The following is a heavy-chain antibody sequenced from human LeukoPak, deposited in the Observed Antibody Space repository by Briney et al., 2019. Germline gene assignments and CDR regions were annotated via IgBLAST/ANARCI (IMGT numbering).Heavy chain of an antibody. CDR1: GGPISSSSYY. J-gene: IGHJ3*02. V-gene: IGHV4-39*07. Sequence: SETLSLTCTVSGGPISSSSYYWGWIRQPPGKGLEWIGSIYYNGSTYYNPSLKSRVTISVDTSKNQFSLKLSSVTAADTAVYYCARVPTAAGRFHAFDIWGQGTMVTVSS. CDR2: IYYNGST. CDR3: ARVPTAAGRFHAFDI. D-gene: IGHD6-13*01.